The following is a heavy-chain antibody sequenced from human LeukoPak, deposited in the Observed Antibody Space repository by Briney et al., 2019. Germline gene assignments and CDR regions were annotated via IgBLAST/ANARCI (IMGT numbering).Heavy chain of an antibody. Sequence: GESLKISCKGSGYIFTSYWIGWVRQMPGKGLEWMGIIYPGDPDARYSPSFQGQVTISADKSISTAYLQWSSLKASDTAMYYCVTPKLHGVLYWGQGTLVTVSS. CDR3: VTPKLHGVLY. J-gene: IGHJ4*02. V-gene: IGHV5-51*01. D-gene: IGHD3-10*01. CDR1: GYIFTSYW. CDR2: IYPGDPDA.